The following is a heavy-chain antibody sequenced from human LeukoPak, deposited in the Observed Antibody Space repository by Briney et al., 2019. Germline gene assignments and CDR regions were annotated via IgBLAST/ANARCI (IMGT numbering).Heavy chain of an antibody. V-gene: IGHV1-69*05. CDR2: IIPIFGTA. CDR1: GGTFSSYA. CDR3: ARVYYYDLHAFDI. Sequence: SVKVSCKASGGTFSSYAISWVRQAPGQGLEWMGGIIPIFGTANCAQKFQGRVTITTDESTSTAYMELSSLRSEDTAVYYCARVYYYDLHAFDIWGQGTMVTVSS. J-gene: IGHJ3*02. D-gene: IGHD3-22*01.